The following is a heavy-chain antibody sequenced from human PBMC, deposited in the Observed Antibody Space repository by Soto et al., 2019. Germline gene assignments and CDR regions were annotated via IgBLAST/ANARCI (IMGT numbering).Heavy chain of an antibody. J-gene: IGHJ4*02. Sequence: SETLSLTCAVSGGSISSSNWWSWVHQPPGKGLEWIGEIYHSGSTNYNPSLKSRVTISVDMSKNQFSLKLSSVTAADTAMYYCARCYYDSSGFDSWGQGTLVTVSS. CDR3: ARCYYDSSGFDS. CDR1: GGSISSSNW. CDR2: IYHSGST. D-gene: IGHD3-22*01. V-gene: IGHV4-4*02.